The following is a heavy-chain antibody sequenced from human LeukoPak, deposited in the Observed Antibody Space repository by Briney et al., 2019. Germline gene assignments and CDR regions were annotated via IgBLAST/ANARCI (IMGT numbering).Heavy chain of an antibody. V-gene: IGHV3-23*01. Sequence: GGSLRLSCAASGFTFSTYAMSWVRQAPGKGLEWVSGISGSGGSTYYAGSVKGRFTISRDNSKNTLYLQMNSLRAEDTAVYYCAKALRFLGFLFDYWGQGTLVTVSS. J-gene: IGHJ4*02. CDR1: GFTFSTYA. CDR2: ISGSGGST. D-gene: IGHD3-3*01. CDR3: AKALRFLGFLFDY.